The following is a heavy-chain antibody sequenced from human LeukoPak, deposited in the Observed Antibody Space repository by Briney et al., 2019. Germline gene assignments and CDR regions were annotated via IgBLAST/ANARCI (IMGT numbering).Heavy chain of an antibody. CDR3: AREDYYDSSGSVGGSSY. J-gene: IGHJ4*02. CDR2: NSAYNGNT. Sequence: ASVKVSCKDSGYTFTSYGISWVRQAPGQGLEWMGWNSAYNGNTNYAQKLQGRVTMTTDTSTSTAYMELRSLRSDDTAVYYCAREDYYDSSGSVGGSSYWGQGTLVTVSS. CDR1: GYTFTSYG. V-gene: IGHV1-18*01. D-gene: IGHD3-22*01.